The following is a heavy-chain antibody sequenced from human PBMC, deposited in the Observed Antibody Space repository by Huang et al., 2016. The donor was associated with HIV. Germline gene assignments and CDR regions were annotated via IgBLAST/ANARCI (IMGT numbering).Heavy chain of an antibody. CDR2: IKHLGSL. V-gene: IGHV4-34*02. CDR3: ARDATKNPRGWFDP. J-gene: IGHJ5*02. CDR1: GGSLSGYY. Sequence: QVHLQQWGAGLLKSAETLSLTCAVYGGSLSGYYWSWLRQTPGKGLEWIGEIKHLGSLNYNPSLKSRVSISMDGSKKQFSLKLRSISDADTAVYFCARDATKNPRGWFDPWGQGTLVTVSS. D-gene: IGHD3-10*01.